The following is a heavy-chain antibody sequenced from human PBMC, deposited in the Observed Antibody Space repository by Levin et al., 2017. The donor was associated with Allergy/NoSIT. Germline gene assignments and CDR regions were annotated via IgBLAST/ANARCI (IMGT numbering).Heavy chain of an antibody. CDR2: IYPGDSDT. V-gene: IGHV5-51*01. CDR3: VRPRRMALRYDAFDI. Sequence: GESLKISCKGSGYTFPSYWIGWVRQMPEKGLEWMGIIYPGDSDTRYSPSFQGQVTISVDKSISTAYLQWSSLKASDTAIYYCVRPRRMALRYDAFDIWGQGTRVTVSS. D-gene: IGHD3-16*02. J-gene: IGHJ3*02. CDR1: GYTFPSYW.